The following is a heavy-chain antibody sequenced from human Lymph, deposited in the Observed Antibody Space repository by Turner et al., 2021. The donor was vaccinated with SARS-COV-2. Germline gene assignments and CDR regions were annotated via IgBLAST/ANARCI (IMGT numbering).Heavy chain of an antibody. CDR2: IKQDGSEK. V-gene: IGHV3-7*03. Sequence: EVQLVESGGGLVQPGGSLRLSCAASGFTLSSYWMSWVRQAPGKGLEWVANIKQDGSEKYYVDSGKGRFTISRDNAKNSLYLQMNSLRADDTAVYFCARVGVRFEWSDGYHYYYAMDVWGQGTTVTVSS. D-gene: IGHD3-3*01. CDR3: ARVGVRFEWSDGYHYYYAMDV. CDR1: GFTLSSYW. J-gene: IGHJ6*02.